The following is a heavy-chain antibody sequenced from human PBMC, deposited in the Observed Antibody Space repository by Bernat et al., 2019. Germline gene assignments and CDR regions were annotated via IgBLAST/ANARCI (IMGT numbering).Heavy chain of an antibody. V-gene: IGHV3-23*04. CDR2: ISGTVSST. Sequence: EVQLVESGGGLVQPGGSLRLSCAASGFTFRSYGMSWVRQTPGRGLEWVSAISGTVSSTYYADSVKGRFTISRDNSKNTLFLQMNSLRDEDTDVYYCAKDSPVLTIWGQGTMVTVSS. CDR3: AKDSPVLTI. D-gene: IGHD2-8*01. J-gene: IGHJ3*02. CDR1: GFTFRSYG.